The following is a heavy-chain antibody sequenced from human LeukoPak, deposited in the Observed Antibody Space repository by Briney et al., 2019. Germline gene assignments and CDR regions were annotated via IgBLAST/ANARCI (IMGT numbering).Heavy chain of an antibody. CDR2: IWYDGSNE. Sequence: GGPLRLSCAASGFTFSSYGMHWVRQAPGKGLEWVAVIWYDGSNEYYADSVKGRFTISRDNSKNTLYLQMNSLRAEDTAVYYCARDDDTAMVIGFDYWGQGTLVTVSS. CDR3: ARDDDTAMVIGFDY. V-gene: IGHV3-33*01. J-gene: IGHJ4*02. CDR1: GFTFSSYG. D-gene: IGHD5-18*01.